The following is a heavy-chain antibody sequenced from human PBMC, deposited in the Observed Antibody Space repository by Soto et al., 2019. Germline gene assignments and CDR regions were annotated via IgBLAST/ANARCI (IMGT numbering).Heavy chain of an antibody. D-gene: IGHD6-19*01. J-gene: IGHJ4*02. V-gene: IGHV3-74*01. CDR3: ARDLYSSGDY. CDR1: GFTFTNYW. CDR2: INNDGRKT. Sequence: EVQLVESGGGLFQPGGSLRISCAASGFTFTNYWMHWVRQAPGKGLVWVSRINNDGRKTYYADSVKGRFTISRDNAEKTLYLQMNSLRAEDTAVYYCARDLYSSGDYWGQGTLVTVSS.